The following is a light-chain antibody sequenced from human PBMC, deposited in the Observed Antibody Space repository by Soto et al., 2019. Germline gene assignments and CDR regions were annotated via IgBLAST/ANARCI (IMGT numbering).Light chain of an antibody. V-gene: IGKV1-9*01. CDR3: QQLNSYLT. J-gene: IGKJ5*01. Sequence: DIQLTQSPSFLSASVGDRVTITCRASLGISSYLAWYQQKPGKAPKLLIYAASTLQSGVPSRFSGSGSGTEFTLTITSLQPEEFATYYLQQLNSYLTFGQGTRLDIK. CDR2: AAS. CDR1: LGISSY.